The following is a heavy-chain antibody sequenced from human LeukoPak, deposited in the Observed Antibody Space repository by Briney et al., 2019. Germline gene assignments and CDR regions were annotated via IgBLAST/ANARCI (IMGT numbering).Heavy chain of an antibody. CDR1: GFTFSSYG. CDR2: ISYDGSNK. Sequence: AGGSLRLSCAASGFTFSSYGMHWVRQAPGKGLEWVAVISYDGSNKYYADSVKGRFTISRDNSKNTLYLQMNSLRAEDTAVYYCANRPKQWLAYDAFDIWGQGTMVTVSS. D-gene: IGHD6-19*01. V-gene: IGHV3-30*18. CDR3: ANRPKQWLAYDAFDI. J-gene: IGHJ3*02.